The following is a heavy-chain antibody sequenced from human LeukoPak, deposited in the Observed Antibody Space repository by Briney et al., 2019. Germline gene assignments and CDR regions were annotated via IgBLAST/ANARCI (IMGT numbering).Heavy chain of an antibody. CDR1: GFTFSSYA. CDR3: AKTSEGNGGPHAYYYYGMDV. D-gene: IGHD2-8*01. Sequence: GGSLRLSCAASGFTFSSYAMSWVRQAPGKGLEWVSAISGSGGSTYYADSVKGRFTISRDNSKNTLYLQMNSLRAEDTAVYYCAKTSEGNGGPHAYYYYGMDVSGQGTTVTVSS. V-gene: IGHV3-23*01. J-gene: IGHJ6*02. CDR2: ISGSGGST.